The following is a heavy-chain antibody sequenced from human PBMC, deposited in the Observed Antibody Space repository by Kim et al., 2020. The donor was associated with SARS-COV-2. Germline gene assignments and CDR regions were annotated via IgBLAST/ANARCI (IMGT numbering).Heavy chain of an antibody. Sequence: GGSLRLSCAASRVTFDDYAMYWVRQAPGKGLEWVSGISWNSGRKGYSDSVKGRFTIARDNAKHSLYLEMNSLRVEDTALYYCVLGPREVTTILNHSFNTMGVWGQGTTVTVS. J-gene: IGHJ6*02. CDR1: RVTFDDYA. CDR3: VLGPREVTTILNHSFNTMGV. CDR2: ISWNSGRK. V-gene: IGHV3-9*01. D-gene: IGHD4-17*01.